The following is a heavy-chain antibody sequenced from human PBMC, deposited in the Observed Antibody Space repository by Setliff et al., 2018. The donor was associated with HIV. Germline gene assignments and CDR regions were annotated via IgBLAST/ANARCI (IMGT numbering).Heavy chain of an antibody. J-gene: IGHJ3*01. Sequence: PSETLSLTCIVSGGSISSSSYYWGWIRQPPGKGLEWIGTVYYSGSTYYNPSLKSRVTISVDTSENQFSLKLSSVTAADTAVYYCARDSTGDRAFDFWGQGTMVTVSS. CDR3: ARDSTGDRAFDF. CDR1: GGSISSSSYY. D-gene: IGHD7-27*01. V-gene: IGHV4-39*07. CDR2: VYYSGST.